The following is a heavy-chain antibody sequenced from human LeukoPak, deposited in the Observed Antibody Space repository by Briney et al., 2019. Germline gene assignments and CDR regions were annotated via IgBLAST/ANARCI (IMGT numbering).Heavy chain of an antibody. CDR1: GGSISSYY. J-gene: IGHJ4*02. CDR3: ARARDSLVGPQDFDY. V-gene: IGHV4-59*01. Sequence: SETLSLTRTVSGGSISSYYWSWLRQPPGKGLEWIGNIYYSGSTNYNPSLKSRVTISVDTSKNQFSLKLSSVTAADTAVYYCARARDSLVGPQDFDYWGQGTLVTVSS. CDR2: IYYSGST. D-gene: IGHD1-26*01.